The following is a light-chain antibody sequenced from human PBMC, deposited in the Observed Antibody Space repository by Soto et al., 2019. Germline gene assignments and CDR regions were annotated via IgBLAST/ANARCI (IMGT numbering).Light chain of an antibody. CDR1: HSVSRSY. CDR2: SAS. J-gene: IGKJ5*01. V-gene: IGKV3-20*01. CDR3: HQYGGSPIT. Sequence: EIVLTPSPGTLSLSPGARATLSCSPSHSVSRSYLPWYQQKPGQAPRLLIYSASIRATGIPDRFSGTGSGTDFTLTISRLEPEDFAVYFCHQYGGSPITFGQGTRLEI.